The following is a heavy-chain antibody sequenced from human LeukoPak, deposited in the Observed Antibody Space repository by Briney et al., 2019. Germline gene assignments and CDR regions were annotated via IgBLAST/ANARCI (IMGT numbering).Heavy chain of an antibody. J-gene: IGHJ4*02. CDR3: ARGEYYYGSGS. D-gene: IGHD3-10*01. CDR1: GGSISISTYY. CDR2: MYYSGTT. V-gene: IGHV4-39*01. Sequence: PSETLSLTCTLSGGSISISTYYWGWIRQPPGTGLEWIGSMYYSGTTYYNPSLKSRVTISVDTTKIQFSLKLSSVTAADTAVYYCARGEYYYGSGSWGQGTLVTVSS.